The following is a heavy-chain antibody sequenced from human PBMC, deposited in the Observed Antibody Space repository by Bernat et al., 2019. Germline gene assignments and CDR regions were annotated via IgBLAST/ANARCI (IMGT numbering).Heavy chain of an antibody. Sequence: QVQLQESGPGLVKPSGTLSLTCAVSGGSISSSNWWSWVRQPPGKGLECIGEIYHSGSTNYNPSLKSRVTISVDKSKNQFSLKLSSVTAADTAVYYCAILSSGFEGLLFDYYGMDVWGQGTTVTVSS. CDR3: AILSSGFEGLLFDYYGMDV. D-gene: IGHD3-22*01. V-gene: IGHV4-4*02. CDR1: GGSISSSNW. CDR2: IYHSGST. J-gene: IGHJ6*02.